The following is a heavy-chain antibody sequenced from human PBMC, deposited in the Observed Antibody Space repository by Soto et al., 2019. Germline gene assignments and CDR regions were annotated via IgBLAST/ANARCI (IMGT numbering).Heavy chain of an antibody. D-gene: IGHD1-26*01. Sequence: ASVKVSCKASGGNFTNFGISWVRQAPGQGLEWMGGIIPLFGTTNYAHKFRGRVTVTADESTSTVYMELNSLRSEDTAMYYCARAHGTSWYNWFDPWGQGTLVTVSS. J-gene: IGHJ5*02. CDR2: IIPLFGTT. CDR1: GGNFTNFG. V-gene: IGHV1-69*13. CDR3: ARAHGTSWYNWFDP.